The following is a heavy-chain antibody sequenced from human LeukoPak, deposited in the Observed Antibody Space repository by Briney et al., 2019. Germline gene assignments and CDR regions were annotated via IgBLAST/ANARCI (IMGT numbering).Heavy chain of an antibody. V-gene: IGHV1-24*01. J-gene: IGHJ4*02. D-gene: IGHD3-22*01. Sequence: GASVKVSCKVSGYTLTELSMHWVRQAPGKGLEWMGGFDPEDGETIYAQKFQGRVTMTEDTSISTAYMELSRLRSDDTAVYYCARDSSLYDSSGYGPDYWGQGTLVTVSS. CDR3: ARDSSLYDSSGYGPDY. CDR2: FDPEDGET. CDR1: GYTLTELS.